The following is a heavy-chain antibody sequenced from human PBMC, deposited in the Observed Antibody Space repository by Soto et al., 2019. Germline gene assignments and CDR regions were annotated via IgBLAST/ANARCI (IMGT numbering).Heavy chain of an antibody. CDR1: GYLFTAYS. V-gene: IGHV1-46*01. CDR3: AREENCSGGTCYSEYFHR. J-gene: IGHJ1*01. Sequence: ASVKVSCKASGYLFTAYSMHWVRLAPGQGLEWMGVVNPSGGSTKYAQNFKGRVTMTRDTSTTTIYMELSSLRSDDTAIYYCAREENCSGGTCYSEYFHRWGQGTLVTVS. D-gene: IGHD2-15*01. CDR2: VNPSGGST.